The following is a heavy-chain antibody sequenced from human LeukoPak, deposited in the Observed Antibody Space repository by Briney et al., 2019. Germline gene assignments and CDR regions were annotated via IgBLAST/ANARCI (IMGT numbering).Heavy chain of an antibody. J-gene: IGHJ4*02. CDR1: GFTFSSYA. D-gene: IGHD6-13*01. Sequence: GGSLRLSCAASGFTFSSYAMSWVRQAPGKGLEWVSAISGNGRTTYYAESVKGRFTISRDNSKNTLYLQMNSRRAEDTAVYYCAKEGYSSSWNADFDYWGQGTLVTVSS. CDR2: ISGNGRTT. V-gene: IGHV3-23*01. CDR3: AKEGYSSSWNADFDY.